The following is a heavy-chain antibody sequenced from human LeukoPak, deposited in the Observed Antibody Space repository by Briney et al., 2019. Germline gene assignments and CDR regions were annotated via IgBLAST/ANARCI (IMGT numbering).Heavy chain of an antibody. V-gene: IGHV5-51*01. CDR3: ARRELELDFDY. CDR2: IYPGDSDT. Sequence: GESLKISGKASGYSFNSYWIGWVRQMPGKGLEWMGIIYPGDSDTRYSPSFQGQVTISADKSISTAYLQWSSLKASDTAMYYCARRELELDFDYWGQGTLVAVSS. D-gene: IGHD1-26*01. J-gene: IGHJ4*02. CDR1: GYSFNSYW.